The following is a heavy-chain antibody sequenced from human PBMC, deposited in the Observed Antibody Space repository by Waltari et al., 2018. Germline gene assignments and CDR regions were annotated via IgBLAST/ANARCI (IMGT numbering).Heavy chain of an antibody. Sequence: EVQLVESGGGLVQPGGSLRLSCAASGLTFSSYNMDWVRQAPGKGLEYISYISSSGTTIFYADSVKGRFTISRDNAKNTLYLQMTSLRADDTAVYYCATREGRYFDSWGQGALVTVSS. CDR3: ATREGRYFDS. CDR1: GLTFSSYN. V-gene: IGHV3-48*04. CDR2: ISSSGTTI. J-gene: IGHJ4*02.